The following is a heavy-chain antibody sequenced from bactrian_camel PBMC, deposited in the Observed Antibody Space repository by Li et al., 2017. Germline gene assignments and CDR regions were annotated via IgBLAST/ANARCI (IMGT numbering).Heavy chain of an antibody. Sequence: HVQLVESGGGSVHAGGSLRLSCAASDYLMKSYCMAWFRRAPGKQREAVASIDAYGSTDYANFAKGRFAVSKYDGNYTLWLQLNSLQPEDTGVYYCAADPDSWYQACVGAHFAYWGQGTQVTVS. CDR3: AADPDSWYQACVGAHFAY. J-gene: IGHJ6*01. CDR2: IDAYGST. CDR1: DYLMKSYC. V-gene: IGHV3S53*01. D-gene: IGHD6*01.